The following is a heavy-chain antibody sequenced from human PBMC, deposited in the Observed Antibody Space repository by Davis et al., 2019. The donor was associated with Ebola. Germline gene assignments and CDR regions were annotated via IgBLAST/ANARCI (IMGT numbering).Heavy chain of an antibody. CDR2: ISGSGGST. CDR3: ASADGDSLDY. D-gene: IGHD4-17*01. CDR1: GFTFSSYA. V-gene: IGHV3-23*01. Sequence: GESLKISCAASGFTFSSYAMSWVRQAPGKGLEWVSAISGSGGSTYYADSVKGRFTISRDNSKNTLYLQMNSLRAEDTAVYYCASADGDSLDYWGQGTLVTVSS. J-gene: IGHJ4*02.